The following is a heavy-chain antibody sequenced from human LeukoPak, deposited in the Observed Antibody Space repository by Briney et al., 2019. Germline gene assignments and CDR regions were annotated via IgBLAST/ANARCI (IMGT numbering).Heavy chain of an antibody. CDR1: GYTFTSYD. CDR2: MNPNNGNT. J-gene: IGHJ6*03. CDR3: ARGNSGWSAYYYMDV. V-gene: IGHV1-8*03. Sequence: ASVKVSCKASGYTFTSYDINWVRQATGQGLEWMGWMNPNNGNTDYAQKFQGRVTITRNTSISTAYMELSSLRSEDTAVYYCARGNSGWSAYYYMDVWGKGTTVTISS. D-gene: IGHD6-19*01.